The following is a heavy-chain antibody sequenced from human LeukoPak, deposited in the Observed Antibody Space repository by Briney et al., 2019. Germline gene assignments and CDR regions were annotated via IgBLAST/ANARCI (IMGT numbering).Heavy chain of an antibody. Sequence: GASVKVSCKVSGYTLTDLSMHWVRQAPGKGLEWMGGFDPEDGETIYAQKFQGRVTMTTDTSTSTAYMELRSLRSDDTAVYYCARDRLGANDAFDIWGQGTMVTVSS. D-gene: IGHD1-26*01. CDR3: ARDRLGANDAFDI. V-gene: IGHV1-24*01. CDR2: FDPEDGET. J-gene: IGHJ3*02. CDR1: GYTLTDLS.